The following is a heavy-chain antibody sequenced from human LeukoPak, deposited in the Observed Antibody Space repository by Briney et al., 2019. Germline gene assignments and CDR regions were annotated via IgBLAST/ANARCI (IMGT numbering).Heavy chain of an antibody. CDR3: ARSVSHAAAAYSLGGNWFDP. CDR2: IYHSGST. Sequence: PSGTLSLTYAVSGGSISSSNWWSWVRPPPGEGLEWIGEIYHSGSTNYNPSLKSRDTISVDKSKNQLSLKLSSVTAADTAVYYCARSVSHAAAAYSLGGNWFDPWGQGTLVTVSS. CDR1: GGSISSSNW. J-gene: IGHJ5*02. V-gene: IGHV4-4*02. D-gene: IGHD2-15*01.